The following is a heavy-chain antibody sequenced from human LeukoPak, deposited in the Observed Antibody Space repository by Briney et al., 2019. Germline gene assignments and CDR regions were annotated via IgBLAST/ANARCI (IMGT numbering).Heavy chain of an antibody. CDR2: IYYSGST. D-gene: IGHD3-3*01. CDR1: GGSISSGDYY. Sequence: SETLSLTCTVSGGSISSGDYYWSWIRQPPGKGLVWIGYIYYSGSTYYNPSLKSRVTISVDTSKNQFSLKLSSVTAADTAVYYCASLYDFWSGYSNWFDPWGQGTLVTVSS. V-gene: IGHV4-30-4*01. CDR3: ASLYDFWSGYSNWFDP. J-gene: IGHJ5*02.